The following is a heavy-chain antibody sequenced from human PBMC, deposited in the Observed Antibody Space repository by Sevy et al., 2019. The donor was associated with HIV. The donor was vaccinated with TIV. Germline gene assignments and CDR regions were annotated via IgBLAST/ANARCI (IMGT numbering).Heavy chain of an antibody. V-gene: IGHV3-23*01. CDR3: AKDLRHSITGTTVGDRDY. D-gene: IGHD1-7*01. J-gene: IGHJ4*02. Sequence: GGSLRLSCAASGFTFSSYAMSWVRQAPGKGLEWVSAISGSGGSTYYAHSVKGRFTISRDNSKNTRYLQMNSLRAEDTAVYYCAKDLRHSITGTTVGDRDYWGQGTLVTVSS. CDR1: GFTFSSYA. CDR2: ISGSGGST.